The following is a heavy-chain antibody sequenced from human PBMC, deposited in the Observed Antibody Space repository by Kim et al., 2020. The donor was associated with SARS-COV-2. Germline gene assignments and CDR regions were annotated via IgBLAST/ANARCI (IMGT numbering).Heavy chain of an antibody. CDR2: ST. J-gene: IGHJ5*02. D-gene: IGHD4-17*01. V-gene: IGHV4-34*01. CDR3: ARGQTVTYRS. Sequence: STNYTPSLKSRVTISVDTSKNQFSLKLSSVTAADTAVYYCARGQTVTYRSWGQGTLVTVSS.